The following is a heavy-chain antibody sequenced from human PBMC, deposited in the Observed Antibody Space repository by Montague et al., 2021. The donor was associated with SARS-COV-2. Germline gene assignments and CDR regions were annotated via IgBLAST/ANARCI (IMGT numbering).Heavy chain of an antibody. Sequence: SETLSLTCTVSAGSIRDTDYFWGWIRQPPGKGLVWIGSIYYSGTTYHNPSLKSRVTISVDTSKNQFSLTLSSVTAADTAVYFCARHRDNLGSLNWFAPWGQGTLVTVSS. J-gene: IGHJ5*02. CDR2: IYYSGTT. CDR1: AGSIRDTDYF. D-gene: IGHD3-16*01. CDR3: ARHRDNLGSLNWFAP. V-gene: IGHV4-39*01.